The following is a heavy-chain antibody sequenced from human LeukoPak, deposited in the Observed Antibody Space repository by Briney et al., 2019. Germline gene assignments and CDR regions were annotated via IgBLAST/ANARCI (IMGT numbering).Heavy chain of an antibody. CDR1: GYTFTSYD. V-gene: IGHV1-8*01. J-gene: IGHJ3*02. Sequence: ASVKVSCKASGYTFTSYDINWVRQATGQGLEWMGWMNPNSGNTGYAQKFQGRVTMTRNTSISTAYMELGSLRSDDTAVYYCARSGWLRAFDIWGQGTMVTVSS. CDR2: MNPNSGNT. CDR3: ARSGWLRAFDI. D-gene: IGHD5-12*01.